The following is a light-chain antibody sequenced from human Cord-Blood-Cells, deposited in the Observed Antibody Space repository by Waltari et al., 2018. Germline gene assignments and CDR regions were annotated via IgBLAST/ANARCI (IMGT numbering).Light chain of an antibody. Sequence: QSPLPQPASVSGSPGQSITIPCPGTSIDVGGSNFVSWYQQHPGKPPKLMIYDVSKRPSGVSNRFSGSKSGNPASLTISGLQAEDEADYYCSSYTSSRVFGGGTKLTVL. CDR3: SSYTSSRV. J-gene: IGLJ3*02. CDR1: SIDVGGSNF. V-gene: IGLV2-14*01. CDR2: DVS.